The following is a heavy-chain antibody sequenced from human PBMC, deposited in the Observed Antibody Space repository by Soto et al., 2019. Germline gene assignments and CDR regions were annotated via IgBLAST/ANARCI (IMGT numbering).Heavy chain of an antibody. CDR1: GYTFSDYY. CDR3: AREPATAKPEGVDF. CDR2: INPNSGGT. D-gene: IGHD1-1*01. J-gene: IGHJ4*02. Sequence: ASVKVSCKASGYTFSDYYIHWVRQAPGQGLEWMGWINPNSGGTKYAPKFQGGVTMTRDTSITTAYMELSRLRSGDTAVYYCAREPATAKPEGVDFWGQGTLVTVSS. V-gene: IGHV1-2*02.